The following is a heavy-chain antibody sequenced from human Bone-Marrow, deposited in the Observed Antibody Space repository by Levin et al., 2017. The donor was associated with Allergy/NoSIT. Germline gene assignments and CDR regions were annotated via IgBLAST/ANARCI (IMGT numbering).Heavy chain of an antibody. Sequence: GGSLRLSCGASGFTFDTFTMSWVRQGPGRGLEWLADISGSGGRTYYADSVKGRFSNSRDNSKNIVYLQMNSLRGEDTAVYYCAKNLGADEGDDILTGLFDYWGQGTLVTVSS. CDR3: AKNLGADEGDDILTGLFDY. V-gene: IGHV3-23*01. CDR2: ISGSGGRT. J-gene: IGHJ4*02. CDR1: GFTFDTFT. D-gene: IGHD3-9*01.